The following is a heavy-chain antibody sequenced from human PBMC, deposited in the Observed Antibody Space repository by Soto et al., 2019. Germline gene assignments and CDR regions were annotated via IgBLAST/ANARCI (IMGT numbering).Heavy chain of an antibody. D-gene: IGHD4-4*01. V-gene: IGHV3-23*01. J-gene: IGHJ4*02. CDR3: VTRSRGLQSSPPRLDS. CDR1: GLTFSGYG. Sequence: EVQLLESGGGLVQPGGSLRLSCAASGLTFSGYGMSWVRQAPGTELEWVSAISGSGSTTYYADSVKGRFTISRDDSKNVLFLQMDSLRAEDTAVYYCVTRSRGLQSSPPRLDSWGQGTLVTVSS. CDR2: ISGSGSTT.